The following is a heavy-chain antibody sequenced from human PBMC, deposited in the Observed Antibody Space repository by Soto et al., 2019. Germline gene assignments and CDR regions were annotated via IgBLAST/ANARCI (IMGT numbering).Heavy chain of an antibody. CDR2: INSDGSST. D-gene: IGHD2-2*01. V-gene: IGHV3-74*01. CDR3: ARVETCSSTSCYSVFDY. Sequence: EVQLVESGGALVQPGGSLRLSCAASGFTFSNYWMHWVRQAPGKGLVWVSRINSDGSSTNYADSAKGRFTISRDNTKNTLYLQMNILIAEDTAVYYCARVETCSSTSCYSVFDYWGQGNLVTVSS. CDR1: GFTFSNYW. J-gene: IGHJ4*02.